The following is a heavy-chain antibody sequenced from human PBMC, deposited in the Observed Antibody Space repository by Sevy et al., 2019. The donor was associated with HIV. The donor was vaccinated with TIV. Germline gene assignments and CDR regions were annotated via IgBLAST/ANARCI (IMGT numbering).Heavy chain of an antibody. CDR3: XXXXXSRFDY. CDR2: IRYDGSHK. Sequence: GGSLRLSCAASGFTFRNYDMHWVRQAPGKGLEWISFIRYDGSHKSYAESVKGRFTISRDNSKNTLDLHMNSLRPEDXXXXXXXXXXXSRFDYWGQGALVTVSS. V-gene: IGHV3-30*02. J-gene: IGHJ4*02. CDR1: GFTFRNYD.